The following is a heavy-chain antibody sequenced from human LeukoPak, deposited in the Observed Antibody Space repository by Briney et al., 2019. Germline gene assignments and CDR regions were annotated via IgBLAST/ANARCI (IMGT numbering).Heavy chain of an antibody. J-gene: IGHJ4*02. CDR2: IYWDDDK. V-gene: IGHV2-5*02. D-gene: IGHD2-15*01. CDR3: VHSLRVVAGKYYFDY. CDR1: GFSLSITGVG. Sequence: SGPTLMKPTQTLTLTCTFSGFSLSITGVGVGWIRQPPGKALEWLALIYWDDDKHYSPSLKSRLTITKDTSKNQVVLTMTNMETVDTATYYCVHSLRVVAGKYYFDYWGQGTLVTVSS.